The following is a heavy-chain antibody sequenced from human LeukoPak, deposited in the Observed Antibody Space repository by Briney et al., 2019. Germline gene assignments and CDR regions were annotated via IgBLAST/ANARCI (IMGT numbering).Heavy chain of an antibody. CDR2: IYYSGST. CDR3: ARILGDFWSGYYRWFDP. Sequence: SETLSLTCTVSGGSISSYYWSWIRQPPGKGLEWIGCIYYSGSTNYNPSPKSRVTISVDTSKNQFSLKLSSVTAADTAVYYCARILGDFWSGYYRWFDPWGQGTLVIVSS. D-gene: IGHD3-3*01. V-gene: IGHV4-59*01. J-gene: IGHJ5*02. CDR1: GGSISSYY.